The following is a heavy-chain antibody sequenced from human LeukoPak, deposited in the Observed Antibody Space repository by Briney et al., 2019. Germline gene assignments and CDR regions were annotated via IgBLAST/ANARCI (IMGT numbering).Heavy chain of an antibody. J-gene: IGHJ4*02. V-gene: IGHV3-23*01. CDR2: ISGSGGST. CDR1: GFTFSSYA. CDR3: AKPLGGVGQHNDY. Sequence: GGSLRLSCAASGFTFSSYAMSWVRQAPGKGLEWVSAISGSGGSTYYAASVKGRFTISRDNSKNTLYLQMNSLRAEDTAVYYCAKPLGGVGQHNDYWGQGTLVTVSS. D-gene: IGHD2-21*01.